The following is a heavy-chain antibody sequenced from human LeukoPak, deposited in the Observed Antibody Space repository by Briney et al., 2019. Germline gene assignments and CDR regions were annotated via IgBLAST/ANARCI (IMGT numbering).Heavy chain of an antibody. D-gene: IGHD3-10*01. Sequence: GGSLRLSCAASGFTFSDYYMSWIRQAPGKGLEWVSYISSSGSTIYYADSVKGRFTISRDNAKNSLYLQMNSLRAEDTAVYYCAREGDSMTTLPWELNNWFDPWGQGTLVTVSS. J-gene: IGHJ5*02. CDR3: AREGDSMTTLPWELNNWFDP. V-gene: IGHV3-11*01. CDR1: GFTFSDYY. CDR2: ISSSGSTI.